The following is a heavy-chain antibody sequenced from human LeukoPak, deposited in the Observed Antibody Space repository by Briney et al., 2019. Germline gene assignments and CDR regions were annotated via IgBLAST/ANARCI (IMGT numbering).Heavy chain of an antibody. D-gene: IGHD5-18*01. J-gene: IGHJ4*02. Sequence: PGGSLRLSCAASGFTFDDYCMSWVRQAPGKGLEWVAGINWNGGSTGYADSVRGRFTISRDNAKHSLYLQMNSLRAEDTAVYYCARVKGGKNSYGFPGFDYWGQGTLVTVSS. CDR2: INWNGGST. CDR3: ARVKGGKNSYGFPGFDY. CDR1: GFTFDDYC. V-gene: IGHV3-20*04.